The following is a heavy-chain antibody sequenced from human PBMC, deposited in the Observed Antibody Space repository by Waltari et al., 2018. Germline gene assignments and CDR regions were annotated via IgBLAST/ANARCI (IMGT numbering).Heavy chain of an antibody. Sequence: QVQLVQSGAEVKKPGSSVTVSCKASGGTFISYAISWLRQAPGQGLEWMGGIIPIFGTANYAQKFQGRVTITADESTSTAYMELSSLRSEDTAVYYCARAPSVLAAYWYFDLWGRGTLVTVSS. CDR2: IIPIFGTA. CDR1: GGTFISYA. V-gene: IGHV1-69*01. J-gene: IGHJ2*01. D-gene: IGHD2-8*01. CDR3: ARAPSVLAAYWYFDL.